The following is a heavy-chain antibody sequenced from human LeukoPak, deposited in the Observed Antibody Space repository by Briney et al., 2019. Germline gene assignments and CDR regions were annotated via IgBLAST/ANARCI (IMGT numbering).Heavy chain of an antibody. J-gene: IGHJ4*02. D-gene: IGHD1-14*01. V-gene: IGHV1-2*02. Sequence: ASVKVSCKASGYTFTGYYMHWVRQAPGQGLEWMGWINPNSGGTNYAQKFQGRVTMSVVTSKSQFSLQLSSVTAAGTAVYYCAREISSGPNRTFDYWGQGTLVTVSS. CDR1: GYTFTGYY. CDR3: AREISSGPNRTFDY. CDR2: INPNSGGT.